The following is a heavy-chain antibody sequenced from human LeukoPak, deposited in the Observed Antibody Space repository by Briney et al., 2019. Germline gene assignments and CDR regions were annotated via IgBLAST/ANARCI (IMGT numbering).Heavy chain of an antibody. V-gene: IGHV1-2*02. CDR2: INPNSGDT. D-gene: IGHD5-18*01. J-gene: IGHJ4*01. Sequence: GASVKVSCKASGYTLTVYYIHWVRQAPGQGLEWMGWINPNSGDTNFAQKFQGRVTMTRDTSISTAYMDLSGLRPDDTAVYYCAREGSGYTYGRGSYFDYWGHGILVTVSS. CDR1: GYTLTVYY. CDR3: AREGSGYTYGRGSYFDY.